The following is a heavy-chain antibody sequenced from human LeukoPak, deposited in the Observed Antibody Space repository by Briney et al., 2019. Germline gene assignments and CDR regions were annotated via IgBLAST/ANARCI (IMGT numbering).Heavy chain of an antibody. V-gene: IGHV3-7*01. CDR1: GFTFSDYW. J-gene: IGHJ5*02. CDR2: IKPDGSER. Sequence: GGSLRLSCAASGFTFSDYWMSWVRQAPGKGLEWVANIKPDGSERNYVDSVKGRFTISRDSANNSLYLQMNSLRAEDTAVYHCARDARGIPDSPYNWFDPWGQGTLVTVSS. CDR3: ARDARGIPDSPYNWFDP. D-gene: IGHD2-2*01.